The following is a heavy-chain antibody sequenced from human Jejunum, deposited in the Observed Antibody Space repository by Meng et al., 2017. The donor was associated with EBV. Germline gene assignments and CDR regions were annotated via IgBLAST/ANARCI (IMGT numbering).Heavy chain of an antibody. V-gene: IGHV3-74*01. D-gene: IGHD5-24*01. CDR3: ARGDGSHFS. J-gene: IGHJ5*02. Sequence: EVQLVASGGGSLLPGGSLRLSCAASGFNFSIYWMHWVRQAPGKGLVWVSHINSDGSGTTYADSVKGRFTISRDNAKNTVYLQMNSLRAEDTAVYYCARGDGSHFSWGQGTLVTVSS. CDR2: INSDGSGT. CDR1: GFNFSIYW.